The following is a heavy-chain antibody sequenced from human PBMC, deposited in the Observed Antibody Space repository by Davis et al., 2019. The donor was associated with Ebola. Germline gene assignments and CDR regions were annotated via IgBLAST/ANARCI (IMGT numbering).Heavy chain of an antibody. CDR3: ASSAGTPVTTGY. CDR1: GYTFTGYY. J-gene: IGHJ4*02. Sequence: AASVKVSCKASGYTFTGYYVHWVRQAPGQGLEWMGWINPNSGVTNYAQNFQDWVTMTRDTSISTAYMELSSLRSEDTAVYYCASSAGTPVTTGYWGQGTLVTVSS. CDR2: INPNSGVT. V-gene: IGHV1-2*04. D-gene: IGHD4-17*01.